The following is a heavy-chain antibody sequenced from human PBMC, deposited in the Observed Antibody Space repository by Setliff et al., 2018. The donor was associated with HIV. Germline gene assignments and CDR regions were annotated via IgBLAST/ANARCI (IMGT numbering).Heavy chain of an antibody. CDR2: INPSGGST. V-gene: IGHV1-46*01. CDR3: AKSPSSPAPLSYFDY. Sequence: ASVKVSCKASGYTFTSYYLHWVRQAPGQGLEWMGIINPSGGSTTYAQSFQGRVTMTLDTSTSTVYMELSSPRAEDTAVYYCAKSPSSPAPLSYFDYWGQGTLVTVSS. CDR1: GYTFTSYY. D-gene: IGHD6-13*01. J-gene: IGHJ4*02.